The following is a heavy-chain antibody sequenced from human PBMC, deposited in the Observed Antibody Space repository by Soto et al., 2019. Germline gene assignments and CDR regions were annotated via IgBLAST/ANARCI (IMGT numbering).Heavy chain of an antibody. Sequence: QLQLQESRPGLVKPSETLSPTCTVSGGSISSSSYYWGWIRQPPGKGLEWIGRSYYSGSPYYNPSLKSRSTISVDASQNPSSVKMLAVPAACTAVDYGARRERSTPSRYLGQGTMVTFSS. J-gene: IGHJ4*02. CDR3: ARRERSTPSRY. D-gene: IGHD6-6*01. CDR1: GGSISSSSYY. V-gene: IGHV4-39*01. CDR2: SYYSGSP.